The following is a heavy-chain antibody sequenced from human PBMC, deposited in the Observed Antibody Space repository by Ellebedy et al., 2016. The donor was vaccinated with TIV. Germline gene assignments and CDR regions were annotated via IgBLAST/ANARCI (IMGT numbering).Heavy chain of an antibody. CDR2: ISSDGSYT. Sequence: GESLKISCTASGFTFSSHWMHWVRQAPGKGLVWVLRISSDGSYTSYADSVKGRFTISRDNAKNTLYLQMNSLRAEDTAVYYCARDIPQRPNPARFDPWGQGTLVTVSS. CDR1: GFTFSSHW. D-gene: IGHD1-1*01. J-gene: IGHJ5*02. V-gene: IGHV3-74*01. CDR3: ARDIPQRPNPARFDP.